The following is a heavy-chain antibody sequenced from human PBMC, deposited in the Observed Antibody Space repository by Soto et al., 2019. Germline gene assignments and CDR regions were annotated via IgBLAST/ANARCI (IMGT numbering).Heavy chain of an antibody. CDR3: ARDAVYCSGGSCYESYYYGMDV. V-gene: IGHV4-31*03. Sequence: PSETLSLTCTVSGGSISSGGYYWSWIRQHPGKGLEWIGYTYYSGSTYYNPSLKSRVTISVDTSKNQFSLKLSSVTAVDTAVYYCARDAVYCSGGSCYESYYYGMDVWGQGTTVTVSS. D-gene: IGHD2-15*01. CDR1: GGSISSGGYY. J-gene: IGHJ6*02. CDR2: TYYSGST.